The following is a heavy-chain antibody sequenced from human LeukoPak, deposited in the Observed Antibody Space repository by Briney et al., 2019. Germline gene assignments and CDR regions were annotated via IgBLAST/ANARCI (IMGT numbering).Heavy chain of an antibody. Sequence: GGSLRLSCAASGFIFSSYAMTWVRQAPGRGLEWLSTISGSGTTTYYVDSVKGRFTVSRDNSKNTLYLQMSSLRAGDTAVYYCAKAGHYGSGSYYSDYWGRGTLVTVAP. J-gene: IGHJ4*02. CDR3: AKAGHYGSGSYYSDY. V-gene: IGHV3-23*01. D-gene: IGHD3-10*01. CDR2: ISGSGTTT. CDR1: GFIFSSYA.